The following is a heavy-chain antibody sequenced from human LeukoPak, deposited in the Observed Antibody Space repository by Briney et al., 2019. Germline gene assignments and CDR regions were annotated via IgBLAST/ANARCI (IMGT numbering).Heavy chain of an antibody. Sequence: PGRSLRLSCAASGFTFVDYAMHSVRQAPGRGLGWVSCISWNSGSIGSADYVKDRFTISRENAKNSLYLQMNSLRAEDMALYYCAKDISPHSSGYCYDWGQGSLVSVCS. V-gene: IGHV3-9*03. D-gene: IGHD3-22*01. CDR2: ISWNSGSI. CDR3: AKDISPHSSGYCYD. CDR1: GFTFVDYA. J-gene: IGHJ4*02.